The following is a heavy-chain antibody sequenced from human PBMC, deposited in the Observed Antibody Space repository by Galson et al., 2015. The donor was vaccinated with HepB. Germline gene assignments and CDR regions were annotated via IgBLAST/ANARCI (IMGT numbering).Heavy chain of an antibody. V-gene: IGHV3-23*01. CDR3: AKVAGSCSAGSCPGGFDY. Sequence: SLRLSCAASGFTFSSYSMNWVRQAPGKGLEWVSTITGSGPGTYYADSVKGRFTISRDNSKNTLYLQMNSLRVEDTAVYYCAKVAGSCSAGSCPGGFDYWGQGTLVTVSS. D-gene: IGHD2-15*01. J-gene: IGHJ4*02. CDR1: GFTFSSYS. CDR2: ITGSGPGT.